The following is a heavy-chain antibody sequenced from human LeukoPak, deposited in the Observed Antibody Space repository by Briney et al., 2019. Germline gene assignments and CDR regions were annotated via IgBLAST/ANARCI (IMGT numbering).Heavy chain of an antibody. CDR1: GYTFTRYG. D-gene: IGHD2-15*01. Sequence: ASVRVSCKASGYTFTRYGITCVRQAPGRGLEWMGWISTYDGDTYYAQKFQGRVTMTRDTSTSTAYMELRGLRSDDTALYYCARDVLNRCIGGICPIDDWGQGTLVTVSS. CDR3: ARDVLNRCIGGICPIDD. J-gene: IGHJ4*02. V-gene: IGHV1-18*04. CDR2: ISTYDGDT.